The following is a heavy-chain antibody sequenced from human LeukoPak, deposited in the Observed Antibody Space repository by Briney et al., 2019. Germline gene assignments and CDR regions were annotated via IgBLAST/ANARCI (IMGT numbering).Heavy chain of an antibody. J-gene: IGHJ4*02. CDR1: GFTFYDYG. CDR3: ARDRFRVPIDH. V-gene: IGHV3-20*04. Sequence: GGSLRLSCAGSGFTFYDYGMSWVRHAPGEGLEWVSGITWNGGNTDYADSVKGRFTISRDNAKNFLYLQMNSLRAEDTALYYCARDRFRVPIDHWGQGTLVTVSS. CDR2: ITWNGGNT. D-gene: IGHD5/OR15-5a*01.